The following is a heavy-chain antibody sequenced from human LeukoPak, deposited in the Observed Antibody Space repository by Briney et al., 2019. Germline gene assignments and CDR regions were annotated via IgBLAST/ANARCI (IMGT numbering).Heavy chain of an antibody. J-gene: IGHJ3*01. CDR1: GGSIGTNTYY. Sequence: SETLSLTCTVSGGSIGTNTYYWGWIRQPPGKGLEWIGSIYYSGRTYYNPSLKSRVTISVDTSKNQFSLNLSSVIATNTAVYYCARSPRVATILGPAYVFDLWGQGTLVPVSS. D-gene: IGHD5-12*01. CDR3: ARSPRVATILGPAYVFDL. V-gene: IGHV4-39*01. CDR2: IYYSGRT.